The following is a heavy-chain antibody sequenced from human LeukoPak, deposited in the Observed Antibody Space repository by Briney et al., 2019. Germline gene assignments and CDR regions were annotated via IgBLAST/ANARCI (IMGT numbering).Heavy chain of an antibody. CDR1: GFTFSSYW. CDR3: ARDIVVVPLVMGWFDP. V-gene: IGHV3-7*03. D-gene: IGHD2-2*01. J-gene: IGHJ5*02. Sequence: TGGSLRLSCAASGFTFSSYWMSWVRQAPGKGLEWVANIKQDGSEKYYVDSVKGRFTISRDNAKNSLYLQMNSLRAEDTAVYYCARDIVVVPLVMGWFDPWGQGTLVTVSS. CDR2: IKQDGSEK.